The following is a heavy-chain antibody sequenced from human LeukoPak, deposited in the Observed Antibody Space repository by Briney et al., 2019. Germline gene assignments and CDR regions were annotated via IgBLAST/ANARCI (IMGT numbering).Heavy chain of an antibody. CDR2: ISGSGGST. CDR1: GFTFSSYA. V-gene: IGHV3-23*01. CDR3: AKDFISGSAH. D-gene: IGHD6-19*01. Sequence: GGSLRLSCAASGFTFSSYAMSWVRQAPGKGLEWVSAISGSGGSTYYADSVKGRFTISRDDSRNTLYLQMNSLRAEDTAVYFCAKDFISGSAHWGQGTLVTVSS. J-gene: IGHJ4*02.